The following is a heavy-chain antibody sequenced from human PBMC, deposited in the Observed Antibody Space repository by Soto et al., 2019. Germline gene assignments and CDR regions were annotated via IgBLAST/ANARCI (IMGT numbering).Heavy chain of an antibody. CDR3: ARDLAPPPVSRIAADAFDI. CDR1: GFTFSSYW. V-gene: IGHV3-7*03. D-gene: IGHD6-13*01. Sequence: GGSLRLSCAASGFTFSSYWMSWVRQAPGKGLEWVANIKQDGSEKYYVDSVKGRFTISRDNAKNSLYLQMNSLRAEDTAVYYCARDLAPPPVSRIAADAFDIWGQGTMVTVSS. CDR2: IKQDGSEK. J-gene: IGHJ3*02.